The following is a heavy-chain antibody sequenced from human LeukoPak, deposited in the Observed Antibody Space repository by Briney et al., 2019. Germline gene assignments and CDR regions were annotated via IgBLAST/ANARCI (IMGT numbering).Heavy chain of an antibody. CDR2: IYYSGST. J-gene: IGHJ5*02. Sequence: SETLSLTCTVSGGSISSGSYYWGWLRQPPGKGLEWIGSIYYSGSTYYNPSLKSRVTISVDTSKNQFSLKLSSVTAADTAVYYCARPYCTNGVCYNWFDPWGQGTLVTVSS. CDR3: ARPYCTNGVCYNWFDP. CDR1: GGSISSGSYY. V-gene: IGHV4-39*01. D-gene: IGHD2-8*01.